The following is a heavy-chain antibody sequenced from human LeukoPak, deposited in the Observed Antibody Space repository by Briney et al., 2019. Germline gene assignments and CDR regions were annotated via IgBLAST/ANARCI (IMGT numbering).Heavy chain of an antibody. V-gene: IGHV3-23*01. Sequence: GGSLRLSCAASGFIVSSNYMSWVRQAPGKGLEWVSVTLGSGTSTYYVNSVKGRFTISRDNSKDTLYLQMNSLRAEDTAVYYCAKNRVGATSPIDYWGQGTLVTVSS. CDR2: TLGSGTST. D-gene: IGHD1-26*01. CDR1: GFIVSSNY. CDR3: AKNRVGATSPIDY. J-gene: IGHJ4*02.